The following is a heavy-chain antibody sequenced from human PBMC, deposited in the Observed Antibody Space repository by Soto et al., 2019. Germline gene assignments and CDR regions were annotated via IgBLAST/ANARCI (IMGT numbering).Heavy chain of an antibody. J-gene: IGHJ6*02. CDR2: ISYDGSNK. Sequence: GGSLRLSCAASGFTFSSYGMHWVRQAPGKGLEWVAVISYDGSNKYYADSVKGRFTISRDNSKNTLYLQMNSLRAEDTAVYYCAKAAQASTGIPTYYYYGMDVWGQGTTVTVSS. V-gene: IGHV3-30*18. CDR3: AKAAQASTGIPTYYYYGMDV. D-gene: IGHD2-21*01. CDR1: GFTFSSYG.